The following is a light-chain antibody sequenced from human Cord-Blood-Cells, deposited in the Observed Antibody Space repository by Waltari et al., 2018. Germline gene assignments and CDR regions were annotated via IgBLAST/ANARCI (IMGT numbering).Light chain of an antibody. Sequence: EIVLSQSPATLSLSLGECATLPCKTSQSVSSYLAWYQQKPGQAPRLLICEASNRATGIPAMFSGSGSGTDFTRTISSLEPEDFAFYYCQQRSNWPCFGQGTRLEIK. CDR2: EAS. CDR1: QSVSSY. CDR3: QQRSNWPC. V-gene: IGKV3-11*01. J-gene: IGKJ5*01.